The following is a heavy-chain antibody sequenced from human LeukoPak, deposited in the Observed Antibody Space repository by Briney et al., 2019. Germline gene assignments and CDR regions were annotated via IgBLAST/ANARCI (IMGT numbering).Heavy chain of an antibody. CDR2: IYHSGST. CDR3: ARALAFDY. Sequence: SETLSLTCTVSGYSISTGYNWGWIRQPPGKGLEWIGSIYHSGSTYYNPSLKSRVTISVDTSKNQFSLKLSSVTAADTAVYYCARALAFDYWGQGTLVTVSS. V-gene: IGHV4-38-2*02. J-gene: IGHJ4*02. D-gene: IGHD6-19*01. CDR1: GYSISTGYN.